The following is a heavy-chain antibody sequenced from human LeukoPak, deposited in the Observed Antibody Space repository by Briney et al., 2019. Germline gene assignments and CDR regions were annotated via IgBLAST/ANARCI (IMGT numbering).Heavy chain of an antibody. CDR2: IYYSGNT. D-gene: IGHD6-19*01. V-gene: IGHV4-59*01. J-gene: IGHJ4*02. Sequence: SETLSLTCTVPGGSISSYYWSWLRQPQGKGLEWIGYIYYSGNTNYNPSLKSRVTISVDTSKNQFSLKLSSVTAADTAVYYCARKIAVPGSYYFDYWGQGTLVTVSS. CDR3: ARKIAVPGSYYFDY. CDR1: GGSISSYY.